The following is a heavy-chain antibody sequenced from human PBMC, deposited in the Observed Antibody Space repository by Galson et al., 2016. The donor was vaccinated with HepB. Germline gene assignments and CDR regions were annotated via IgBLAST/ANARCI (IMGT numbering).Heavy chain of an antibody. Sequence: SLRLSCAASAFSFSSYSMNWVRQAPGQGLEWISYISSTSTITYYADSVKGRFTISRDNSKNSLYLQMDSLRDDDTAVYYCARKSPFGPFDYWGHGTLVSVSS. D-gene: IGHD2/OR15-2a*01. CDR1: AFSFSSYS. CDR3: ARKSPFGPFDY. J-gene: IGHJ4*01. V-gene: IGHV3-48*02. CDR2: ISSTSTIT.